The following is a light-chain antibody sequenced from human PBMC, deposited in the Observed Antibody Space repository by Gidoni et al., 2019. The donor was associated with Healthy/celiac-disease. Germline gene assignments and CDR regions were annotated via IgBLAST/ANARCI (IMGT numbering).Light chain of an antibody. Sequence: DIVMTQSPLSLPVSPGEPASISCRSSHSRLHSNGDNYSDWYRQKPGQSPQLLIYLGSNRASGVPDRFSGSGSGTDFTLKISRVEAEDVVVYYCMQALQTPYTFGQGTKLEIK. V-gene: IGKV2-28*01. CDR2: LGS. CDR3: MQALQTPYT. J-gene: IGKJ2*01. CDR1: HSRLHSNGDNY.